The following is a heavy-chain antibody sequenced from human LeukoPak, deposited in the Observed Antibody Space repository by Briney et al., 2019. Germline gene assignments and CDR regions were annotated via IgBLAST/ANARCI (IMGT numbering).Heavy chain of an antibody. CDR3: ARTYCGGDCYSSRGWFDP. CDR2: IIPIFATA. Sequence: ASVKVSCKASGYTFSSYDINWVRQAPGHGLEWMGGIIPIFATANYAQRFQGKVTITADKSTSTAYMELSSLRSEDTAVYYCARTYCGGDCYSSRGWFDPWGQGTLVTVSS. CDR1: GYTFSSYD. J-gene: IGHJ5*02. D-gene: IGHD2-21*02. V-gene: IGHV1-69*06.